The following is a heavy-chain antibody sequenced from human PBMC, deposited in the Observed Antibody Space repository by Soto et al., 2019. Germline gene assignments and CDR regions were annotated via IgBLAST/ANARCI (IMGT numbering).Heavy chain of an antibody. CDR2: ISGSGEST. D-gene: IGHD3-10*01. V-gene: IGHV3-23*01. J-gene: IGHJ4*02. CDR1: GFTFSRYT. Sequence: GGSLRLSCTAPGFTFSRYTLSWVRQAPGRGLEWVSGISGSGESTSYADSVKGRFTISRDNSKTPLYLQMDSLRAEDTAIYYCAKGAYGFSYYFDSWGQGTLVTVSS. CDR3: AKGAYGFSYYFDS.